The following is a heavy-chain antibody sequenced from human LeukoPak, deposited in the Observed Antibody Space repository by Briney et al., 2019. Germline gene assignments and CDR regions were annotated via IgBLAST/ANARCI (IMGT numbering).Heavy chain of an antibody. J-gene: IGHJ4*02. CDR3: ARIYMVRGANFDY. CDR1: GGSISSYY. D-gene: IGHD3-10*01. V-gene: IGHV4-59*08. CDR2: IYYSGST. Sequence: PSETLSLTCTVSGGSISSYYWSWIRQPPGKGLEWIGYIYYSGSTNYNPSLKSRVTISVDTSKNQFSLKLNSVTAADTAVYYCARIYMVRGANFDYWGQGTLVTVSS.